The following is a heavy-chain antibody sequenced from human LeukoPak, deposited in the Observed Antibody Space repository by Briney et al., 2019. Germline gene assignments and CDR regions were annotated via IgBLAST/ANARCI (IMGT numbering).Heavy chain of an antibody. J-gene: IGHJ4*02. CDR3: ARAPTVLVGYCSSSSCQADY. Sequence: GGSLRLSCAGSGFTFSRYTFNWVRQAPGRGLEWVSAISGDSKYIYYTDSVKGRFTISRDNARNSVYLQMNSLRAEDTAVYYCARAPTVLVGYCSSSSCQADYWGQGTLVTVSS. D-gene: IGHD2-2*01. CDR2: ISGDSKYI. V-gene: IGHV3-21*01. CDR1: GFTFSRYT.